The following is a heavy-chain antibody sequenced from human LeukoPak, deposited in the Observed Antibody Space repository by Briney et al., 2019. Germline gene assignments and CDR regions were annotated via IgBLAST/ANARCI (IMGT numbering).Heavy chain of an antibody. CDR2: IYTSGST. Sequence: SETLSLTCTVSGGSISSGSYYWSWIRQPAGKGLEWIGRIYTSGSTNYNPSLKSRVTISYTSKNQFSLKLNSVTAADTAVYYCARVVGGIFDYWGQGALVTVSS. CDR3: ARVVGGIFDY. V-gene: IGHV4-61*02. CDR1: GGSISSGSYY. J-gene: IGHJ4*02. D-gene: IGHD1-26*01.